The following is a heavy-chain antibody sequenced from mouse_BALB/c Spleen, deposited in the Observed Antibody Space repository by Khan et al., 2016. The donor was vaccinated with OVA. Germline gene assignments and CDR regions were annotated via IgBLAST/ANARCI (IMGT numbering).Heavy chain of an antibody. D-gene: IGHD2-1*01. Sequence: QVQLKESGPGLVAPSQSLSITCTVSGFSLTGYGVNWVRQPPGKGLEWLGMIWGDGSTDYNSALKSRLSITKDNSKNQVFLQMNSLKTDDTARYYGARAYYANYREAMDYWGQGNSVTVSS. CDR2: IWGDGST. CDR3: ARAYYANYREAMDY. J-gene: IGHJ4*01. CDR1: GFSLTGYG. V-gene: IGHV2-6-7*01.